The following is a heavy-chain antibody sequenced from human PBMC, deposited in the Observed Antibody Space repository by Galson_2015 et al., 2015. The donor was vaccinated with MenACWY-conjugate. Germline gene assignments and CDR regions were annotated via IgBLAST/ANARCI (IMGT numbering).Heavy chain of an antibody. J-gene: IGHJ4*02. CDR1: GFTFSNFW. CDR2: IKQDGSEK. Sequence: SLRLSCAASGFTFSNFWMSWVRQAPGKALEWVASIKQDGSEKYLVDSVKGRFTISRVNAENSLFLQMNSLRAEDTAVYYCARERWVRGVFFDQWGQGTLVTVSS. V-gene: IGHV3-7*01. D-gene: IGHD3-10*01. CDR3: ARERWVRGVFFDQ.